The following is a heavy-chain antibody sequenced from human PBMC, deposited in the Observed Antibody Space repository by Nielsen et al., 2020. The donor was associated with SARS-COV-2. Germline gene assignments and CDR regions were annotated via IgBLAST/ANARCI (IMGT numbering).Heavy chain of an antibody. CDR3: ARDEGPYGTYAFDY. CDR1: GFTFSSYG. Sequence: GGSLRLSCAASGFTFSSYGMSWVRQAPGKGLEWVSSISHSGDYSYYADSVRGRFTISRNNARNSVFLEMSNLRVEDTAVYYCARDEGPYGTYAFDYWGQGTLVTVSS. CDR2: ISHSGDYS. V-gene: IGHV3-21*01. J-gene: IGHJ4*02. D-gene: IGHD3-16*01.